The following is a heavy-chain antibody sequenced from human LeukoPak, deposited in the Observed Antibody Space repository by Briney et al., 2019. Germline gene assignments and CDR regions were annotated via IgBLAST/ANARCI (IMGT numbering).Heavy chain of an antibody. D-gene: IGHD5-24*01. CDR2: IYSGGST. J-gene: IGHJ4*02. Sequence: PGGSLRLSCAASGLIVSNNYMSWVRQAPGKGLEWFSVIYSGGSTYYSDSVKGRFTISRDNSKNTLYLQMNSLRAEDTAVYYCARDSEFYDGSNYTYYFDLWGQGTLVTVSS. V-gene: IGHV3-53*01. CDR3: ARDSEFYDGSNYTYYFDL. CDR1: GLIVSNNY.